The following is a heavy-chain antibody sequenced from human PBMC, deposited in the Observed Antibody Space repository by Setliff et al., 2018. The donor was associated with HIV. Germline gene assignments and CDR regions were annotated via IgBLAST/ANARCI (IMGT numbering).Heavy chain of an antibody. CDR3: ARNQGDSSGWYAVDF. CDR1: GYSFTAYG. J-gene: IGHJ4*01. Sequence: ASVKVSCKASGYSFTAYGISWVRQAPGQGFEWMGWISAYSGHTNCTQKFQGRVTMTTDTSTSVVYMDLRSLRSDETAVYYCARNQGDSSGWYAVDFWGHGTLVTVSS. D-gene: IGHD6-19*01. V-gene: IGHV1-18*01. CDR2: ISAYSGHT.